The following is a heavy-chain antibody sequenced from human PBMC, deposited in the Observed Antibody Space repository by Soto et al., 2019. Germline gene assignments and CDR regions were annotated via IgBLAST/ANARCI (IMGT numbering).Heavy chain of an antibody. Sequence: QVQLVQSGAEVKKPGASVKVSCKASGYTFTSYGLSWVRQAPGQGLEWMGWINANNGNTKYAQKLQGRVTMTTDTSTTTAYRELRSLRSDDTGVYYCARDLNLGLGDYWGQGTLVTVSS. CDR3: ARDLNLGLGDY. J-gene: IGHJ4*02. V-gene: IGHV1-18*01. CDR2: INANNGNT. CDR1: GYTFTSYG. D-gene: IGHD6-19*01.